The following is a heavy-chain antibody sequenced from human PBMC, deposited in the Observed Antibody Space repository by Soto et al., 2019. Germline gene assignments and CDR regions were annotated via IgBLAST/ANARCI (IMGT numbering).Heavy chain of an antibody. CDR3: GYRDYSSCFDP. CDR1: GFTFSDFW. J-gene: IGHJ5*02. CDR2: INQDGSEK. Sequence: GGSLRLSCTGSGFTFSDFWMSWVRQAPGKGLEWVANINQDGSEKNYVDSVEGRFTISRDNAKNSVYLQMSTLRVEDTAVYYCGYRDYSSCFDPWGQGTLVTVSS. D-gene: IGHD3-22*01. V-gene: IGHV3-7*01.